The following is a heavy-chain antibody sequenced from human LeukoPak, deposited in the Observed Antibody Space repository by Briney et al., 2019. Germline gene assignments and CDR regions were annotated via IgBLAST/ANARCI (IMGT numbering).Heavy chain of an antibody. CDR2: INHSGST. CDR3: ARLINHIRYYYGSGSRNDAYYYYMDV. CDR1: GGSFSGYY. D-gene: IGHD3-10*01. J-gene: IGHJ6*03. V-gene: IGHV4-34*01. Sequence: PSETLSLTCAVYGGSFSGYYWSWIRQPPGKGLEWIGEINHSGSTNYNPSLKSRVTISVDTSKNQFSLKLSSVTAADTAVYYCARLINHIRYYYGSGSRNDAYYYYMDVWGKGTTVTISS.